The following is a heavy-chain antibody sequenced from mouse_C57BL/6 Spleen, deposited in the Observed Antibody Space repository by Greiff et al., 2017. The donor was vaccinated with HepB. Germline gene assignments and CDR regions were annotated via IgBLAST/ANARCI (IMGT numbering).Heavy chain of an antibody. CDR2: ISSGGSYT. CDR3: ARMDY. Sequence: DVKLVESGGDLVKPGGSLKLSCAASGFTFSSYGMSWVRQTPDKRLEWVATISSGGSYTYYPDSVKGRFTISRDNAKNTLYLQMSSLKSEDTAMYYCARMDYWGLGTSVTVSS. J-gene: IGHJ4*01. V-gene: IGHV5-6*02. CDR1: GFTFSSYG.